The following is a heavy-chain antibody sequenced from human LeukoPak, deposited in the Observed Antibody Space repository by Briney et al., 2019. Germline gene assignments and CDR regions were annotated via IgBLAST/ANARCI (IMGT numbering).Heavy chain of an antibody. V-gene: IGHV1-46*01. CDR1: GGTFSSYA. CDR3: ARDRGSSCDY. J-gene: IGHJ4*02. Sequence: ASVTVSCKASGGTFSSYAISWVRQAPGQGLEWMGIINPSGGSTSYAQKFQGRVTMTRDTSTSTVYMELSSLRSEDTAVYYCARDRGSSCDYWGQGTLVTVSS. D-gene: IGHD6-13*01. CDR2: INPSGGST.